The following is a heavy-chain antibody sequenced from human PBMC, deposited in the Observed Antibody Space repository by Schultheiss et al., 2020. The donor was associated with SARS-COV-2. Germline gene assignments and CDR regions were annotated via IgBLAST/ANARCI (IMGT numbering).Heavy chain of an antibody. D-gene: IGHD1-1*01. Sequence: ASVKVSCKASGYTFTSYGISWVRQAPGQGLEWMGWISAYNGNTNYAQKLQGRVTMTTDTSTSTDYMELRSLRSDDTAVYYCARWRPTNGMPNWFDPWGQGTLVTVSS. CDR1: GYTFTSYG. CDR3: ARWRPTNGMPNWFDP. V-gene: IGHV1-18*01. CDR2: ISAYNGNT. J-gene: IGHJ5*02.